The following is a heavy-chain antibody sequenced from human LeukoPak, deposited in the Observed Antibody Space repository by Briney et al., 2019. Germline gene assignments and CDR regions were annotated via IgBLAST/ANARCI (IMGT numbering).Heavy chain of an antibody. D-gene: IGHD6-19*01. CDR2: ISPDGSNG. J-gene: IGHJ4*02. V-gene: IGHV3-30*04. CDR3: VRDVSSGSLDS. Sequence: GGSLRLSCAASGFTFSNYAMHWVRQAPGRGLEWVTVISPDGSNGYYAGSVKGRFTISRDNFQNTLYVQMSSLRPEDTAVDYCVRDVSSGSLDSWGQGALVTVSS. CDR1: GFTFSNYA.